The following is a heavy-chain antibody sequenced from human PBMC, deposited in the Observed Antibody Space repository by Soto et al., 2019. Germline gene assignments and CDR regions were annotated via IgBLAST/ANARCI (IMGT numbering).Heavy chain of an antibody. D-gene: IGHD2-15*01. CDR3: ARDDVHCSGGRCYGVPMDV. CDR2: ISAYNGNT. J-gene: IGHJ6*03. V-gene: IGHV1-18*01. Sequence: WMGWISAYNGNTNYAQKLQGRVTMTTDTSTSTAYMELRSLRSDDTAVYYCARDDVHCSGGRCYGVPMDVWGKGTTVTVSS.